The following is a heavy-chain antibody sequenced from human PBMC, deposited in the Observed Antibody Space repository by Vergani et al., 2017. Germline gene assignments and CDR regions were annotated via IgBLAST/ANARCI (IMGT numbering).Heavy chain of an antibody. D-gene: IGHD5-12*01. Sequence: QVQLQESGPGLVKPSETLSLTCTVSGGSISSYYWSWIRQPPGKGLEWIGYIYYSGSTNYNPSLKSRVTISVETYKNQFSLKLSSVTAADTAVYYCARDSGYDSHFPDYWGQGTLVTVSS. CDR2: IYYSGST. CDR3: ARDSGYDSHFPDY. V-gene: IGHV4-59*01. J-gene: IGHJ4*02. CDR1: GGSISSYY.